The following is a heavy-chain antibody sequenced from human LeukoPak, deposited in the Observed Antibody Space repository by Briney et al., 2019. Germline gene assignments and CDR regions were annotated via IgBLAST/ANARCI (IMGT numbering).Heavy chain of an antibody. CDR2: SSAYNGNT. V-gene: IGHV1-18*01. CDR3: ARDRRTTYNWFDP. J-gene: IGHJ5*02. D-gene: IGHD4-11*01. CDR1: GNTFTSYG. Sequence: VSVKVFCKASGNTFTSYGISWVRQAPGRGLEWMGWSSAYNGNTNYAQKLQGRVTMTTDTSTSTAYMELRSLRSDDTAVYYCARDRRTTYNWFDPWGQGTLVTVSS.